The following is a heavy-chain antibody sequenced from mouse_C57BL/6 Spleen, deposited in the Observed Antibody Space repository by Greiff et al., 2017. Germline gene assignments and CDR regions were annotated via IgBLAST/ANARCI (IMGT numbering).Heavy chain of an antibody. CDR1: GFNIKDDY. V-gene: IGHV14-4*01. CDR3: TTGAYDYDY. D-gene: IGHD2-4*01. CDR2: IDPENGDT. J-gene: IGHJ2*01. Sequence: EVKLQESGAELVRPGASVKLSCTASGFNIKDDYMHWVKQRPEQGLEWIGWIDPENGDTEYASKFQGKATITADTSSNTAYLQLSSLTSEDTAVYYCTTGAYDYDYWGQGTTLTVSS.